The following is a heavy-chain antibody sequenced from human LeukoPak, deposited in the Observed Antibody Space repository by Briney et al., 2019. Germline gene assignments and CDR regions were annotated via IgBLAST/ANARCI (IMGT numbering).Heavy chain of an antibody. CDR1: GFTFNRYW. Sequence: GGSLRLSCAASGFTFNRYWMSWVRQAPGKGLEWVAQIKSDGSEGYYADSVRGRFTISRDNAKNTLFLQMNSLTAEDTAVYYCARDSSGMYCFDYWGQGTLVTVSS. CDR2: IKSDGSEG. V-gene: IGHV3-7*05. D-gene: IGHD6-19*01. CDR3: ARDSSGMYCFDY. J-gene: IGHJ4*02.